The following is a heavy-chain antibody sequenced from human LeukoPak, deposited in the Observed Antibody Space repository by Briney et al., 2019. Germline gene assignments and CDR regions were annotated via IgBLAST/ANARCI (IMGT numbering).Heavy chain of an antibody. CDR1: GFSVSDNY. J-gene: IGHJ3*01. CDR2: IYSDGMT. D-gene: IGHD5-24*01. Sequence: GGSLRLSCAASGFSVSDNYINWVRQAPGKGLEWDSIIYSDGMTYYGDSVKGRFTISRDNSKNTLYLQMNSLRTEDTAVYYCARDSPINFSRAFDVWGHGTMVTVSS. CDR3: ARDSPINFSRAFDV. V-gene: IGHV3-66*02.